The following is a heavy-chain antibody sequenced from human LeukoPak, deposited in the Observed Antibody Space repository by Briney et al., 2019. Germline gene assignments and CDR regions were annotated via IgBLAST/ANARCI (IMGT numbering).Heavy chain of an antibody. CDR2: IKSKTDGGTT. V-gene: IGHV3-15*01. J-gene: IGHJ4*02. CDR1: GFTFSNAW. Sequence: GGSLRLSCAASGFTFSNAWMSWVRQAPGKGLEWVGRIKSKTDGGTTDYAAPVKGRFTISRDDSKNTLYLQMSSLKTEDTAVYYCTTESSDDYVWGSYRPDYWGQGTLVTVSS. CDR3: TTESSDDYVWGSYRPDY. D-gene: IGHD3-16*02.